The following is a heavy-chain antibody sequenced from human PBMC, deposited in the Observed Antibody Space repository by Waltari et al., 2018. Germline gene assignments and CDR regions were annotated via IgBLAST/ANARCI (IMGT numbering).Heavy chain of an antibody. J-gene: IGHJ3*02. D-gene: IGHD3-22*01. CDR1: GFTFSSYW. CDR3: ARDRSLRPITMIGISSRPI. CDR2: IKQDGSEK. Sequence: EVQLVESGGGLVQPGGSLRLSCAASGFTFSSYWMSWVRPAPGTGVEWVANIKQDGSEKYYVDSVKGRFTISRDNAKNSLYLQMNSLRAEDTAVYYCARDRSLRPITMIGISSRPIWGQGTMVTVSS. V-gene: IGHV3-7*01.